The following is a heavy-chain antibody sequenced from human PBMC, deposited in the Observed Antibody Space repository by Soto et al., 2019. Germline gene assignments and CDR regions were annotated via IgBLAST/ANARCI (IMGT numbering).Heavy chain of an antibody. CDR2: IYYSGST. V-gene: IGHV4-39*01. D-gene: IGHD6-19*01. CDR1: GGSISSSSYY. J-gene: IGHJ4*02. Sequence: QLQLQESGPGLMKPSETLSLTCTVSGGSISSSSYYWGWIRQPPGKGLEWIGSIYYSGSTYYNPSLKSRVTISVDTSKNQFSLKLSSVTAADTAVYYCARRTRYSSGWPPGGVYFDYWGQGTLVTVSS. CDR3: ARRTRYSSGWPPGGVYFDY.